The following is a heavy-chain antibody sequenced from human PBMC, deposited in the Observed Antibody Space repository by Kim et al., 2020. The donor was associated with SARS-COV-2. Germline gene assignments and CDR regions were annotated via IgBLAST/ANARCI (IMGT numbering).Heavy chain of an antibody. D-gene: IGHD3-22*01. Sequence: GGSLRLSCAASGFTFSSYWMSWVRQAPGKGLEWVANIKQDGSEKYYVDSVKGRFTISRDNAKNSLYLQMNSLRAEDTAVYYCARDGYYYDSSGYYYGPPYFDYWGQGTLVTVSS. CDR1: GFTFSSYW. V-gene: IGHV3-7*01. CDR2: IKQDGSEK. CDR3: ARDGYYYDSSGYYYGPPYFDY. J-gene: IGHJ4*02.